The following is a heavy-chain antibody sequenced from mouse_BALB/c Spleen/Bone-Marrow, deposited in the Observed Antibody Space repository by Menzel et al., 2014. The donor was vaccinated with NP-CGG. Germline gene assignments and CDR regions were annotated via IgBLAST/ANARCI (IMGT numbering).Heavy chain of an antibody. CDR3: AKNXYYGYVAY. CDR1: GFDFSRYW. V-gene: IGHV4-1*02. D-gene: IGHD1-2*01. J-gene: IGHJ3*01. CDR2: INPDSSTI. Sequence: EVKLLESGGGLVQPGGPLKLSCAASGFDFSRYWMTRVRQAPGKGLEWIGEINPDSSTINYTPSLKDKFIISRDNAKNTLYLQMSKVRSEDTALYYCAKNXYYGYVAYWGQGTLVTVSA.